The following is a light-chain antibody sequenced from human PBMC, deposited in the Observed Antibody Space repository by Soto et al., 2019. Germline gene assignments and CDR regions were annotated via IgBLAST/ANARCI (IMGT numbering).Light chain of an antibody. Sequence: QPVLTQPPSASGTPGQRVTISCSGSYSNFGSNIVNWYQHFPGTAPKLLIYNNNKRPSGVPDRFSASKSGTSVSLAISGLQSEDEAIDYCAYWDDSLNDVLFGGGTKRTV. CDR1: YSNFGSNI. CDR3: AYWDDSLNDVL. CDR2: NNN. V-gene: IGLV1-44*01. J-gene: IGLJ2*01.